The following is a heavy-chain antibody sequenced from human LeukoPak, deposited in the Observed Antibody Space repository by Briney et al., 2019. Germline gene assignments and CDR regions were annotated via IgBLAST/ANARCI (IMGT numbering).Heavy chain of an antibody. J-gene: IGHJ4*02. D-gene: IGHD1-26*01. CDR2: IRFTGSYI. V-gene: IGHV3-21*01. CDR3: ATSGSYYDFDY. CDR1: GFTFSHYS. Sequence: GGSLRLSCVASGFTFSHYSMNWVRQAPGKGLEWVSSIRFTGSYIYYADSVKGRFTISRDDAKNLLSLQMISLRAEDTAVYYCATSGSYYDFDYWGQGTLVTVSS.